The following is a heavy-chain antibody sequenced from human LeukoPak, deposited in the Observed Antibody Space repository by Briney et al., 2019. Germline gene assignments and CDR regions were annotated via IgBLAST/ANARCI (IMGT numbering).Heavy chain of an antibody. Sequence: GGSLRLSCAASGFTVSSNYMSWVRQAPGKGLEWVSVIYSGGSTYYADSVKGRFTISRDNSKNTLYLQMNGLRAEDTAVYYFAKSYSSGCFDLWGQGTLVTGSS. J-gene: IGHJ4*02. CDR2: IYSGGST. V-gene: IGHV3-66*02. D-gene: IGHD6-19*01. CDR3: AKSYSSGCFDL. CDR1: GFTVSSNY.